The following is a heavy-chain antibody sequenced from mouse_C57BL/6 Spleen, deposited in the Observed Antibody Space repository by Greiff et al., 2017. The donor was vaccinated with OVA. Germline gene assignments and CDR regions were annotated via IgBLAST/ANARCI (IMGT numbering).Heavy chain of an antibody. J-gene: IGHJ4*01. D-gene: IGHD1-3*01. CDR1: GFTFSSYT. CDR3: ARRSKGYYAMDY. CDR2: ISGGGGNT. Sequence: EVQLQESGGGLVKPGGSLKLSCAASGFTFSSYTMSWVRQTPEKRLAWVATISGGGGNTYYPDSVKGRFTISRDNAKNTLYLQMSSLRSEDTALYYCARRSKGYYAMDYWGQGTSVTVSS. V-gene: IGHV5-9*01.